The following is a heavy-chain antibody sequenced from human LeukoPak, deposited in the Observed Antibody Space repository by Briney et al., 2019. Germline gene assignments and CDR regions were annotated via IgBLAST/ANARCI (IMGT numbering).Heavy chain of an antibody. CDR3: ARAIASYGDSAI. CDR1: GFKFGSFS. V-gene: IGHV3-48*04. D-gene: IGHD5-18*01. Sequence: GGSLRLSCAASGFKFGSFSMGWVRQAPGKGLEWLSYITSSSSATYYADSLMGRFTISRDNAKNSLYLQINSLRVDDTAVYYCARAIASYGDSAIWGQGTLVTVSS. J-gene: IGHJ4*02. CDR2: ITSSSSAT.